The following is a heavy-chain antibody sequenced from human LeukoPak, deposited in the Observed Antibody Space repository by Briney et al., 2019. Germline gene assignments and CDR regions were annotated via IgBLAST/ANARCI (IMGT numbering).Heavy chain of an antibody. CDR2: INPNSGGT. V-gene: IGHV1-2*02. D-gene: IGHD6-13*01. Sequence: ASVKVSCKASGYTFTGYYMHWVRQAPGQGLEWMGWINPNSGGTNYAQKFQGRVTMTRDTSISTAYMELSRLRSDDTAVYYCARDGDSSSWLSHYYYYYYMDVWGKGTTVTVSS. CDR1: GYTFTGYY. J-gene: IGHJ6*03. CDR3: ARDGDSSSWLSHYYYYYYMDV.